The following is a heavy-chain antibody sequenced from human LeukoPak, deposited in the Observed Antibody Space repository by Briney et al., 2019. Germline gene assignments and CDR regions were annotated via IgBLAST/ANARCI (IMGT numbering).Heavy chain of an antibody. CDR1: GFTFSSYS. J-gene: IGHJ4*02. CDR2: ISSSSSYI. CDR3: AGYGSGWYVDY. Sequence: PGGSLRLSCAASGFTFSSYSMNWVRQAPGKGLEWVSSISSSSSYIYYADSVKGRFTISRDNSKNTLYLQMNSLRADDTAVYYCAGYGSGWYVDYWGQGTLVTVSS. V-gene: IGHV3-21*04. D-gene: IGHD6-19*01.